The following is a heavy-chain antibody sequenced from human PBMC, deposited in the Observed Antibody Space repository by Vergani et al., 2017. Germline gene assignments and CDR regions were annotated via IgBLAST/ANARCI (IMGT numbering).Heavy chain of an antibody. CDR1: GDAISRDTYS. Sequence: QLQLQESDSRLVNPSQTLSLTCTLSGDAISRDTYSWNWVRQPPGKPLEWIGSVSYSGTTYYNPSLGGRVTMSIDKSKNHFSLTLTSVTAADSAFYCCARGQTGYSRDWSTYFFYMDVWGKGTTVTVSS. CDR2: VSYSGTT. V-gene: IGHV4-30-2*01. CDR3: ARGQTGYSRDWSTYFFYMDV. D-gene: IGHD3/OR15-3a*01. J-gene: IGHJ6*03.